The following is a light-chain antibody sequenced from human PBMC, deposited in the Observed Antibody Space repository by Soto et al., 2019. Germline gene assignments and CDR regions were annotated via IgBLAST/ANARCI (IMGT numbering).Light chain of an antibody. CDR3: QQYYSSPSIT. J-gene: IGKJ5*01. Sequence: DIVMTQSPDSLAVSLGERATINCKSSQSVLYSSNNKNYLACYQQKPGQPPRLLILWASTRESGGPDRFSGSGAGTDFTLTISSLQAEDVAVYYCQQYYSSPSITFGHGTRLEMK. V-gene: IGKV4-1*01. CDR2: WAS. CDR1: QSVLYSSNNKNY.